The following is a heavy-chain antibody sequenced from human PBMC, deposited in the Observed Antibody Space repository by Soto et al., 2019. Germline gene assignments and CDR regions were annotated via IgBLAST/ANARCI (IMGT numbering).Heavy chain of an antibody. V-gene: IGHV3-23*01. J-gene: IGHJ3*02. CDR3: ARRTDAFHI. CDR2: ISGDGLST. CDR1: GCTFTDFT. Sequence: VGSLRLSCAVSGCTFTDFTMTWVRQAPGKGLEWVSAISGDGLSTYYAGSVKGRFTISRDNSKTTLYLQMNSLRAEDTAVYYCARRTDAFHIWGRGTMVSVSS.